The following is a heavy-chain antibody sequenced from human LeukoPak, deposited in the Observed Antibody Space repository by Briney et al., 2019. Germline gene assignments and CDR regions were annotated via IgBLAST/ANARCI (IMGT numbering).Heavy chain of an antibody. CDR3: ARVLRDNSGWLPYDY. CDR2: INPNSGGT. J-gene: IGHJ4*02. CDR1: GYTFIGYY. Sequence: ASVTVSCKASGYTFIGYYMHWVRQAPGQGLEWMGWINPNSGGTKYAQRFQGRVSMTRDTSISTAYLEVSSLTSDDTAVYYCARVLRDNSGWLPYDYWGQGTLVTVSS. D-gene: IGHD6-19*01. V-gene: IGHV1-2*02.